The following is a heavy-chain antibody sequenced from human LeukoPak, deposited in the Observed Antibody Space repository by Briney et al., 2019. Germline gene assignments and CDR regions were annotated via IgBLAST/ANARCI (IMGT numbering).Heavy chain of an antibody. D-gene: IGHD6-13*01. CDR2: IYPGDSDT. CDR1: GYSFTSYW. CDR3: ARRAAADFDY. J-gene: IGHJ4*02. V-gene: IGHV5-51*01. Sequence: GESLKISCKCSGYSFTSYWIGWVRQMPGKGLEWMGIIYPGDSDTRHSPSFQVQVTISDDKSISTAYLQWSSMKASDTAMYYCARRAAADFDYWGQGTLVTVSS.